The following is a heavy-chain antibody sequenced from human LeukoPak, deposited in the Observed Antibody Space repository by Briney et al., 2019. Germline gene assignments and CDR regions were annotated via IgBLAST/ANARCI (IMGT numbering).Heavy chain of an antibody. CDR1: GFTLSNYA. J-gene: IGHJ4*02. Sequence: GGSPRLFCAASGFTLSNYAMSWVRQAPGKGLEWVSAIGSSGVNTYYADSVKGRFTISRDSSKNTLYLQMDSLRAEDTAVYFCAKRDGYNLRYFDNWGQGTLVTVSS. V-gene: IGHV3-23*01. D-gene: IGHD5-24*01. CDR3: AKRDGYNLRYFDN. CDR2: IGSSGVNT.